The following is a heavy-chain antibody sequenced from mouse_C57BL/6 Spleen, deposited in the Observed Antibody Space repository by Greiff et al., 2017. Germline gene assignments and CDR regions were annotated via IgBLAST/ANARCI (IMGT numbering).Heavy chain of an antibody. CDR1: GFTFSSYA. Sequence: EVHLVESGGGLVKPGGSLKLSCAASGFTFSSYAMSWVRQTPEKRLEWVATISDGGSYTYYPDNVKGRFTISRDNAKNNLYLQMSHLKSEDTAMYYCARDGYAMDCWGQGTSVTVSS. V-gene: IGHV5-4*01. CDR2: ISDGGSYT. CDR3: ARDGYAMDC. J-gene: IGHJ4*01.